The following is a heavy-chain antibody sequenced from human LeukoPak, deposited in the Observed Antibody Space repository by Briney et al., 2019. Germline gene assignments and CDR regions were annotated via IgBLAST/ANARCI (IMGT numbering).Heavy chain of an antibody. CDR3: ARVLGGNDFWSGYYTEVYYYYGMDV. Sequence: ASVKVSCKASGYTFTSYYMHWVRQAPGQGLEWMGIINPSGGSTSYAQKFQGRVTMTRDASTSTVYMELSSLRSDDTAVYYCARVLGGNDFWSGYYTEVYYYYGMDVWGQGTTVTVSS. J-gene: IGHJ6*02. CDR2: INPSGGST. CDR1: GYTFTSYY. V-gene: IGHV1-46*01. D-gene: IGHD3-3*01.